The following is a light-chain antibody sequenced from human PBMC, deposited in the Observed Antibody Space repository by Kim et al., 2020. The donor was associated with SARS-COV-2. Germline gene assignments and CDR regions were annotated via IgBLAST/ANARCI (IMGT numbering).Light chain of an antibody. J-gene: IGKJ1*01. CDR1: QSVGSN. CDR2: DAS. V-gene: IGKV3-15*01. Sequence: EIVMTQSPLTLSVSPGERATLSCRASQSVGSNLVWYQQKPGQAPRLIIYDASTRATGIPARFSGSGSGTEFTLTISSLQSEDFAVYYCQQYNNFRTFGQGTKVDIK. CDR3: QQYNNFRT.